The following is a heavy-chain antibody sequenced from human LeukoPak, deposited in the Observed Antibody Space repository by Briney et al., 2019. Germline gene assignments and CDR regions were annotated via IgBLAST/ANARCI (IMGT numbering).Heavy chain of an antibody. CDR2: INHSGST. Sequence: PSETLSLTCAVYGGSFSGYYWSWIRQPPGKGLEWIGEINHSGSTNYNPSLKSRVTISVDTSKNQFSLKLSSVTAADTAVYYCARRGSGWPYYSYYYMDVWAKGPRSPSP. CDR3: ARRGSGWPYYSYYYMDV. CDR1: GGSFSGYY. J-gene: IGHJ6*03. D-gene: IGHD6-19*01. V-gene: IGHV4-34*01.